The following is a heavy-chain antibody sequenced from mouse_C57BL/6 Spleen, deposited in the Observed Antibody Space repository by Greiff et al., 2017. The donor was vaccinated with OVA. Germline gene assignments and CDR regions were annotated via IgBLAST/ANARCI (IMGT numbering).Heavy chain of an antibody. J-gene: IGHJ4*01. Sequence: QVQLQQPGAELVEPGPSVKLSCKASGYTLTSYWMHWVKQRPGRGLEWIGRIDPNSGGTKYNEKFKSKATLTVDKPSSTVYMQLSSLTSEDSAVYYCARGGTMIAGRAYYYAMDYWGQGTSVTVSS. V-gene: IGHV1-62-3*01. CDR1: GYTLTSYW. CDR3: ARGGTMIAGRAYYYAMDY. CDR2: IDPNSGGT. D-gene: IGHD2-4*01.